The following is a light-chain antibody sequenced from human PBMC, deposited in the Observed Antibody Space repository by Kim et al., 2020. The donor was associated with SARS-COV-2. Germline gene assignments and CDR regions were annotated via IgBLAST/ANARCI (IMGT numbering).Light chain of an antibody. J-gene: IGLJ2*01. V-gene: IGLV3-1*01. CDR3: QAWDSSTVV. CDR2: QDT. CDR1: KLGNKY. Sequence: VSPEQTASITCSGDKLGNKYSCWYQQKPGQSPLLVIYQDTKRPSGIPERFSGSNSGNTATLTISGTQAMDEADYYCQAWDSSTVVFGGGTQLTVL.